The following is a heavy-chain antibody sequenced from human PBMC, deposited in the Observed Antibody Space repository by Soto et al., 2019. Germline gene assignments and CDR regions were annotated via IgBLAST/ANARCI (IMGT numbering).Heavy chain of an antibody. CDR3: AKDPSYYDFWSGPLPPGMDV. V-gene: IGHV3-30*18. CDR2: ISYDGSNK. Sequence: PGGSLRLSCAASGFTFSSYGMHWVRQAPGKGLEWVAVISYDGSNKYYADSVKGRFTISRDNSKNTLYLQMNSLRAEDTAVYYCAKDPSYYDFWSGPLPPGMDVWGQGTRVTVSS. J-gene: IGHJ6*02. D-gene: IGHD3-3*01. CDR1: GFTFSSYG.